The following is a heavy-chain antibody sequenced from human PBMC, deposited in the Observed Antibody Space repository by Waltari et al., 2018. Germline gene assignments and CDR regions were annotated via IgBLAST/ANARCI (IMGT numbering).Heavy chain of an antibody. J-gene: IGHJ4*02. V-gene: IGHV3-23*01. D-gene: IGHD3-10*01. CDR3: ANYIGDSMSSPFDY. Sequence: QNPGKGLEWVSVISGSGGSTYYADSVKGRFTISRDNSKNIVYLQMNSLTAEDTALYYCANYIGDSMSSPFDYRGQGTLVTVSS. CDR2: ISGSGGST.